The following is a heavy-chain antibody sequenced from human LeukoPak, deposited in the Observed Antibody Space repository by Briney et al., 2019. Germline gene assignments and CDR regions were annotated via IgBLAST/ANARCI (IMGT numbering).Heavy chain of an antibody. CDR1: GFTFSNAW. D-gene: IGHD6-19*01. J-gene: IGHJ4*02. CDR2: ISGSGGST. V-gene: IGHV3-23*01. Sequence: GGSLRLSCAASGFTFSNAWMSWVRQAPGKGLEWVSAISGSGGSTYYADSVKGRFTISRDNSKNTLYLQMNSLRAEDTAVYYCATDSSGWSYFDYWGQGTLVTVFS. CDR3: ATDSSGWSYFDY.